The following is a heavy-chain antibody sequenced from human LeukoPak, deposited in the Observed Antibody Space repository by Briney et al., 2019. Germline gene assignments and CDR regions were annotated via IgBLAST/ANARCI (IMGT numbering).Heavy chain of an antibody. CDR1: GYTFTGYY. D-gene: IGHD6-19*01. Sequence: ASVKVSCKASGYTFTGYYMHWVRQAPGQGLEWMGWINPNSGGTNYAQKFQGRVTMTRDTSISTAYMELSRLRSDDTAVYYCARSPKTYSSVYPFDYWGQGTLVTVSS. J-gene: IGHJ4*02. CDR3: ARSPKTYSSVYPFDY. V-gene: IGHV1-2*02. CDR2: INPNSGGT.